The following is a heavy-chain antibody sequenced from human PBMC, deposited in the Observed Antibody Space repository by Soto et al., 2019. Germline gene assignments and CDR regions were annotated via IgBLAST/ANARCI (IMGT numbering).Heavy chain of an antibody. CDR3: AREVHGVVYFDY. CDR1: GGSISSGGYY. J-gene: IGHJ4*02. CDR2: IYYSGST. D-gene: IGHD3-3*01. Sequence: QVQLQESGPGLVKPSQTLSLTCTVSGGSISSGGYYWSWIRQHPGKGLEWIGYIYYSGSTYYNPSLKSRVTISVDTSKNQFSLKLSSETAADTAVYYCAREVHGVVYFDYWGQGTLVTVSS. V-gene: IGHV4-31*03.